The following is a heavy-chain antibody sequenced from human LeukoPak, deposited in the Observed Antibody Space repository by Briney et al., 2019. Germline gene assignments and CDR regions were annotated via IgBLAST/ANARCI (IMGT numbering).Heavy chain of an antibody. Sequence: SETLSLTCAVYGGSFSGYYWSWIRQPPGKGLEWIGEISHSGSTNYNPSLKSRVTISVDTSKNQSSLKLSSVTAADTAVYYCARGRATYDFWSGQKIDYWGQGTLVTVSS. CDR3: ARGRATYDFWSGQKIDY. CDR1: GGSFSGYY. D-gene: IGHD3-3*01. CDR2: ISHSGST. J-gene: IGHJ4*02. V-gene: IGHV4-34*01.